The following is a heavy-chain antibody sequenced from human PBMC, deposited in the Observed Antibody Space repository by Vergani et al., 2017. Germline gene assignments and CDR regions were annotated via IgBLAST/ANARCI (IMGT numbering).Heavy chain of an antibody. D-gene: IGHD5-18*01. Sequence: DVHLAESGGGFFQPGGSLRLSCSASGFSFNSYWMHWVRQVPGKGLLWVSRIKSDGSITAYADSVKGRFTISRDNAQNTLYLQMNSLRVEDTAVYYCAGRDTGLSWGQGTLVTVSS. CDR3: AGRDTGLS. J-gene: IGHJ5*02. CDR1: GFSFNSYW. V-gene: IGHV3-74*03. CDR2: IKSDGSIT.